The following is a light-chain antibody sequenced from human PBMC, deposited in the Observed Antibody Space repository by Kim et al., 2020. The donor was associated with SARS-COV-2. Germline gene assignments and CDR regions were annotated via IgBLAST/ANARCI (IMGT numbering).Light chain of an antibody. J-gene: IGKJ2*01. CDR1: QSVRVNY. Sequence: EIVLTQSPGTLSLSPGERATLSCRASQSVRVNYLAWYQQKPGQAPRLLIYGASSRATGIPDRFSGSGSGTDFTLTISRLEPEDFAVYHCHQYGSSLYTIGQGTKLEIK. CDR3: HQYGSSLYT. CDR2: GAS. V-gene: IGKV3-20*01.